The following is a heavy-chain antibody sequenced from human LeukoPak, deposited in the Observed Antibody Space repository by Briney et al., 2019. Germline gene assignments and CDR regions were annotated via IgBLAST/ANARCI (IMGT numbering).Heavy chain of an antibody. V-gene: IGHV3-7*01. J-gene: IGHJ3*02. Sequence: GGSLRLSCAASGITFSSYWMSWVRQAPGKGLEWVANIKQDGSEKYYVDSVKGRFTISRDNAKNSLYLQMNSLRAEDTALYYGASPRIGHSGWYGRGAFDICGQGTMVTVSS. CDR1: GITFSSYW. CDR3: ASPRIGHSGWYGRGAFDI. D-gene: IGHD6-19*01. CDR2: IKQDGSEK.